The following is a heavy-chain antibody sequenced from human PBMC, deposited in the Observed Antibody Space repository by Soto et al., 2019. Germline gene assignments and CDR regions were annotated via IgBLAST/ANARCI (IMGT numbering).Heavy chain of an antibody. V-gene: IGHV2-70*13. J-gene: IGHJ6*02. CDR1: GFSLTSPGMC. D-gene: IGHD1-20*01. CDR2: IERDDDDK. Sequence: GSCPTLVNPTETLTLTCTFSGFSLTSPGMCVSWIRQSPGKALEWLALIERDDDDKYYSTSLKTRLTISKDTRKNQVVLTMANMEPVDTATYYCARSIRGPRRFNGMDVWGQGTTVTVSS. CDR3: ARSIRGPRRFNGMDV.